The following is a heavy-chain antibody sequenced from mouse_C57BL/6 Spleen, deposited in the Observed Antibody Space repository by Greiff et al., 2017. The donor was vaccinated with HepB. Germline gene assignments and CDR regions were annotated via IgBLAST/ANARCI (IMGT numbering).Heavy chain of an antibody. CDR1: GYTFTDYN. J-gene: IGHJ1*03. CDR2: INPNNGGT. CDR3: ASPTVDWYFDV. D-gene: IGHD1-1*01. V-gene: IGHV1-22*01. Sequence: DVQLQESGPELVKPGASVKMSCKASGYTFTDYNMHWVKQSHGKSLEWIGYINPNNGGTSYNQKFKGKATLTVNKSSSTAYMELRSLTSEDSAVYYCASPTVDWYFDVWGTGTTVTVSS.